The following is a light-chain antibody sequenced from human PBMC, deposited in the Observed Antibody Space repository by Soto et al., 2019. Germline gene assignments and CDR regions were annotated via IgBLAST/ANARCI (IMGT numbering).Light chain of an antibody. CDR2: TAS. CDR1: QYISNY. J-gene: IGKJ2*01. V-gene: IGKV1-39*01. CDR3: QQSYSTPPT. Sequence: DIKMTQSPSSLSASVGDRVTITCRASQYISNYLNWYQQKSGTAPKLLIHTASTLQSGVPSRFSGRQSGPDFTLNISSVQPDDFAIYFCQQSYSTPPTFCQGTTSEIK.